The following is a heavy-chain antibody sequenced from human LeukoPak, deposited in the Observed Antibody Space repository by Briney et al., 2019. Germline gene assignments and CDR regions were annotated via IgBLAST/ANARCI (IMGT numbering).Heavy chain of an antibody. CDR1: GFTFSSYA. CDR2: LSGSGGGT. D-gene: IGHD2-21*01. J-gene: IGHJ1*01. Sequence: GGTLRLSCAASGFTFSSYAMSWVRQPPGKGLERVSTLSGSGGGTYYADSVKGRFTISRDNSKNTLYLQMNSLGAEDTAVYYWAKGCGGDCYSGYFQHWGQGTLVTVSS. V-gene: IGHV3-23*01. CDR3: AKGCGGDCYSGYFQH.